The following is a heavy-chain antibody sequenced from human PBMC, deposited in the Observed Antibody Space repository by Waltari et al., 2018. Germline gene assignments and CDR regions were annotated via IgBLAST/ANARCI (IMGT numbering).Heavy chain of an antibody. CDR1: GFTFGNYA. J-gene: IGHJ4*02. Sequence: EVQLVESGGGVVQPGRSLRLSCAASGFTFGNYALYWVRRIPGKVLGWVSGINLSGGSVGYADFTEGRFTISRDNAKNSLYLEMNNLRAEDTALFYCAKGSSHDFGDFGQSFDYWGQGTLVTVSS. CDR2: INLSGGSV. D-gene: IGHD4-17*01. V-gene: IGHV3-9*01. CDR3: AKGSSHDFGDFGQSFDY.